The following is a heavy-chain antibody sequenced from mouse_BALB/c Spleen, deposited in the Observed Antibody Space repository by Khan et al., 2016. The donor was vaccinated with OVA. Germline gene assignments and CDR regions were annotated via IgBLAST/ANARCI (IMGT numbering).Heavy chain of an antibody. CDR1: GYTFSTYW. Sequence: QVQLKQSGAELAKPGASVKMSCKASGYTFSTYWIHWVKQRPGQGLEWIGYINPSSGYTYYNQRFNDKATLTADKSSSTAYMQLSSLTSEDSAVYYCARDRIDYWGQGTTLTVFS. V-gene: IGHV1-7*01. CDR2: INPSSGYT. J-gene: IGHJ2*01. CDR3: ARDRIDY.